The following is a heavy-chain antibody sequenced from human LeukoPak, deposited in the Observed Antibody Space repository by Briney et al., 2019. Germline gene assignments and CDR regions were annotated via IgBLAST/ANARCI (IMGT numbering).Heavy chain of an antibody. V-gene: IGHV4-59*11. Sequence: PSETLSLTCTVSGGSISSHYWSWIRQPPGKGLEWIGYIYYSGSTNYNPSLESRVTISVDTSKNQFSLKLSSVTAADTAVYYCARRLLGASRDNWFDPWGQGTLVTVSS. CDR1: GGSISSHY. CDR3: ARRLLGASRDNWFDP. J-gene: IGHJ5*02. D-gene: IGHD1-26*01. CDR2: IYYSGST.